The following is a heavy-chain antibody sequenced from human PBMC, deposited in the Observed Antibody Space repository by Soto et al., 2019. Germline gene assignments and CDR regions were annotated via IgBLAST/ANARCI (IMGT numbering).Heavy chain of an antibody. Sequence: QVQLQESGPGLVKPSETLSLTCTVSGGSVSSGSYYWSWIRQPPGKGLELIGYIYYSGSTNYNPSLKSRVTISVDTSNNQFSLKLSSVTAADTAVYYCARTDYGDFDYWGQGTLVTVSS. J-gene: IGHJ4*02. CDR2: IYYSGST. V-gene: IGHV4-61*01. D-gene: IGHD4-17*01. CDR1: GGSVSSGSYY. CDR3: ARTDYGDFDY.